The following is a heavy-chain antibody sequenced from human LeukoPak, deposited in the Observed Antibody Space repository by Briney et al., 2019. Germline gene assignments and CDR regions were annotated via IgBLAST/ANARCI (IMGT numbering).Heavy chain of an antibody. Sequence: SETLSLTCAVYGGSFSGYHWSWIRQPPGKGLEWIGEINHSGSTSYNPSLKSRVTISVDTSKNQFSLKLSSVTAADTAVYYCARVPGHYYDSSGYYFGYAFDIWGQGTMVTVSS. CDR1: GGSFSGYH. CDR3: ARVPGHYYDSSGYYFGYAFDI. CDR2: INHSGST. J-gene: IGHJ3*02. V-gene: IGHV4-34*01. D-gene: IGHD3-22*01.